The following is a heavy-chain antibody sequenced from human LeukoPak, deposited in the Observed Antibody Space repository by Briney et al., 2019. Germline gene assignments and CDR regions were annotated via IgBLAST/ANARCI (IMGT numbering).Heavy chain of an antibody. CDR1: GFTFSSYW. CDR2: IKQDGSGK. V-gene: IGHV3-7*01. CDR3: ARGAGYCTNGVCLNYFDY. D-gene: IGHD2-8*01. J-gene: IGHJ4*02. Sequence: GGSLRLSCAASGFTFSSYWMSWVRQAPGKGLEWVANIKQDGSGKYYVDSVKGRFTISRDNAKNSLYLQMNSLRAEDTAVYYCARGAGYCTNGVCLNYFDYWGQGTLVTVSS.